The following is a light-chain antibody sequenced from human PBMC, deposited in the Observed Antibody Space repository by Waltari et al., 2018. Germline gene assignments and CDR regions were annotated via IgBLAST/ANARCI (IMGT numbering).Light chain of an antibody. V-gene: IGKV2-28*01. Sequence: DIVLTQSPLSLPFTPGEPSSIPCRSSQGLLHSEGHILLDWYLQKPGHSPQLLIYLGSHRASGVPDRFSGSGSGTDFTLEISRVEAEDVGVYFCMQGLQTPTFGQGTRL. CDR3: MQGLQTPT. CDR2: LGS. CDR1: QGLLHSEGHIL. J-gene: IGKJ5*01.